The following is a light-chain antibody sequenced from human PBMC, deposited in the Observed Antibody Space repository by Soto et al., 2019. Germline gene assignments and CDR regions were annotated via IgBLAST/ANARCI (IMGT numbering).Light chain of an antibody. CDR3: SSYRSSNTAVV. V-gene: IGLV2-14*01. CDR2: DVS. CDR1: SSDVGNYHY. Sequence: QSALTQPASVSGSPGQSIAISCIGTSSDVGNYHYVSWYQQHPGKAPKLIIYDVSNRPSGVSNRFSGSKSGNTASLTIFGLQAEDEADYYCSSYRSSNTAVVFGGGTKVTVL. J-gene: IGLJ2*01.